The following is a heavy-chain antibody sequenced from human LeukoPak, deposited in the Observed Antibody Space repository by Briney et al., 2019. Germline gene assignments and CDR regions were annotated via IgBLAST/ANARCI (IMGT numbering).Heavy chain of an antibody. J-gene: IGHJ4*02. D-gene: IGHD2-15*01. Sequence: PGGSLRLSCAASGFTFSSYSMSWVRQAPGKGLVWVSRINSDGSSTSYADSVKGRFTISRDNAKNTLYLQMNSLRAEDTAVYYCARDLYCSGGSCYSDFVYWGQGTLVTVSS. V-gene: IGHV3-74*01. CDR3: ARDLYCSGGSCYSDFVY. CDR2: INSDGSST. CDR1: GFTFSSYS.